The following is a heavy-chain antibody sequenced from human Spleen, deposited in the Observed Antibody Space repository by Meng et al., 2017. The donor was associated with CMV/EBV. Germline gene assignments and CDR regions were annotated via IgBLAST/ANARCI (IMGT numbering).Heavy chain of an antibody. V-gene: IGHV1-2*02. CDR1: GYTFNTYY. J-gene: IGHJ4*02. Sequence: ASVKVSCKTSGYTFNTYYMHWVRQAPGPGLEWMGWFNPISGATIYAQKFQGRVTMTRDTSINTAYMELSRLRYDDTAVYYCARVRGVEMATIDFWGQGTLVTVSS. CDR3: ARVRGVEMATIDF. D-gene: IGHD5-24*01. CDR2: FNPISGAT.